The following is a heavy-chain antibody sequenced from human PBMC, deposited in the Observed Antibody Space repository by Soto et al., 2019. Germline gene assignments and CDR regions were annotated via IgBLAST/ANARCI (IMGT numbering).Heavy chain of an antibody. CDR2: INPNSGGT. D-gene: IGHD5-18*01. CDR3: AREWNTAMVSKAYYYYDGMDV. CDR1: GYTFTGYY. J-gene: IGHJ6*02. V-gene: IGHV1-2*02. Sequence: ASVKVSCKASGYTFTGYYMHWVRQAPGQGLEWMGWINPNSGGTNYAQKFQGRVTMTRDTSISTAYMELSRLRSDDTAVYYCAREWNTAMVSKAYYYYDGMDVWGQGTTVTVSS.